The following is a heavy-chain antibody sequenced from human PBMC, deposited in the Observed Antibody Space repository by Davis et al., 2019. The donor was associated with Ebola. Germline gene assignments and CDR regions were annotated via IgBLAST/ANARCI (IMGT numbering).Heavy chain of an antibody. Sequence: PSETLSLTCTVSGGSISSSSYYWGWIRQPPGKGLEWIGSIYYSGSTYYNPSLKSRVTISVDTSKNQFSLKLSSVTAADTAVYYCARRSCSGGSCYYYYYGMDVWGQGTTVTVSS. V-gene: IGHV4-39*01. D-gene: IGHD2-15*01. J-gene: IGHJ6*02. CDR1: GGSISSSSYY. CDR3: ARRSCSGGSCYYYYYGMDV. CDR2: IYYSGST.